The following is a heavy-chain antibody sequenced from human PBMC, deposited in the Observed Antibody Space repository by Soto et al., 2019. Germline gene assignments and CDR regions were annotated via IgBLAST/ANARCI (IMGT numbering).Heavy chain of an antibody. CDR2: VWYDGINK. Sequence: QEQLVESGGGVAQPGRSLRLSCAASGFTFTNYGMQWVRQAPGKGLEWVAVVWYDGINKHYAESVKGRFSITRDTSKNTPYLQTTRLRGELTAVHHCTTAAPYAASAFWGQGTRVTVSS. D-gene: IGHD2-2*01. CDR3: TTAAPYAASAF. CDR1: GFTFTNYG. V-gene: IGHV3-33*03. J-gene: IGHJ4*02.